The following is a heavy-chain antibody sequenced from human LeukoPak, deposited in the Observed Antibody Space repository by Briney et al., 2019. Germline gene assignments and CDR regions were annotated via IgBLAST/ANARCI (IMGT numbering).Heavy chain of an antibody. V-gene: IGHV4-34*01. D-gene: IGHD1-26*01. CDR2: INHSGST. Sequence: PSETLSLTCAVYGGSFSGYYWNWIRQPPGKGLEWTGEINHSGSTNYNPSLKSRVTISVDTSKNQFSLKLSSVTAADTAVYYCARGTSVVGATGDYWGQGTLVTVSS. CDR3: ARGTSVVGATGDY. CDR1: GGSFSGYY. J-gene: IGHJ4*02.